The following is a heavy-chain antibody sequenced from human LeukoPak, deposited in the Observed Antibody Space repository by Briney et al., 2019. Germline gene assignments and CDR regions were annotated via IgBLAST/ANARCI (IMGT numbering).Heavy chain of an antibody. CDR3: AKETNDFGGMDV. V-gene: IGHV3-30*18. CDR2: ISYDGSNK. Sequence: GGPLRLSCAASGFTFSSYGMHWVRQAPGKGLEWVAVISYDGSNKYYADSVKGRFTISRDNSKNTLYLQMNSLRAEDTAVYYCAKETNDFGGMDVWGQGTTVTVSS. J-gene: IGHJ6*02. CDR1: GFTFSSYG. D-gene: IGHD3-3*01.